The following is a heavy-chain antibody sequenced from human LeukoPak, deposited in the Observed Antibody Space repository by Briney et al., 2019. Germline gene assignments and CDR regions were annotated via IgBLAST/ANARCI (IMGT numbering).Heavy chain of an antibody. V-gene: IGHV3-49*04. J-gene: IGHJ6*03. CDR1: GFTFSSYW. CDR3: TRGTYYYDSSGAGYYYYMDV. D-gene: IGHD3-22*01. CDR2: IRSKAYGGTT. Sequence: GGSLRLSCAASGFTFSSYWMHWVRQAPGKGLEWVGFIRSKAYGGTTEYAASVKGRFTISRDDSKSIAYLQMNSLKTEDTAVYYCTRGTYYYDSSGAGYYYYMDVWGKGTTVTISS.